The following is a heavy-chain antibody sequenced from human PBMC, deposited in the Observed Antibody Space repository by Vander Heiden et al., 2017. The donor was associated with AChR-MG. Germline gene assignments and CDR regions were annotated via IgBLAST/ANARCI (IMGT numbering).Heavy chain of an antibody. CDR1: GFTFSTYA. D-gene: IGHD1-26*01. CDR3: AKSAWGTTTESGGFDY. Sequence: EVQLLASGGGLVQPGGSLRLSCAASGFTFSTYAMSWVRQTPGEGLEWVSAISSSGVSTYNANSVKGRFTISRDNSKNTLYLQMNSLRADDTAFYYCAKSAWGTTTESGGFDYWGQGTLVTVSS. CDR2: ISSSGVST. J-gene: IGHJ4*02. V-gene: IGHV3-23*01.